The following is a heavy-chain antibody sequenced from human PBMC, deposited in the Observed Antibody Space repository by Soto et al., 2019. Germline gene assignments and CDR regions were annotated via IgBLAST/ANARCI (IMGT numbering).Heavy chain of an antibody. D-gene: IGHD3-10*01. J-gene: IGHJ5*02. CDR2: ISAYNGNT. V-gene: IGHV1-18*01. Sequence: ASVKVSCKASGYSFTSYAIHWVRQAPGQRLEWMGWISAYNGNTNYAQKLQGRVTMTTDTSTSTAYMELRSLRSDDTAVYYCARGVGSGSYYNQYNWFDPWGQGTLVTVSS. CDR1: GYSFTSYA. CDR3: ARGVGSGSYYNQYNWFDP.